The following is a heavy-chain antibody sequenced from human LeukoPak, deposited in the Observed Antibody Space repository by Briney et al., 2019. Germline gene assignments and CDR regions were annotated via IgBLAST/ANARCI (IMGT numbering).Heavy chain of an antibody. V-gene: IGHV3-21*01. Sequence: GGSLRLSCAASGSTFSSYSMNWVRQAPGKGLEWVSSISSSSSYIYYADSVKGRFTISRDNAKNSLYLQMNSLRAEDTAVYYCARDRVVDTAMAHFDYWGQGTLVTVSS. CDR3: ARDRVVDTAMAHFDY. CDR2: ISSSSSYI. D-gene: IGHD5-18*01. CDR1: GSTFSSYS. J-gene: IGHJ4*02.